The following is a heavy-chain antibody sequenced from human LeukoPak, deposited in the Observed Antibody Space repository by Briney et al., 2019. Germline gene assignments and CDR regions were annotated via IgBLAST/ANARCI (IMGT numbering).Heavy chain of an antibody. V-gene: IGHV3-23*01. CDR2: ISGSGGST. D-gene: IGHD3-10*01. J-gene: IGHJ5*02. CDR3: AKDVNYYGSGSYSP. Sequence: SGGSLRLSCAASGFTFSSYGMSWVRQAPGKGLEWVSAISGSGGSTYYADSVKGRFTISRDNSKNTLYLQMNSLRAEDTAVYYCAKDVNYYGSGSYSPWGQGTLVTVSS. CDR1: GFTFSSYG.